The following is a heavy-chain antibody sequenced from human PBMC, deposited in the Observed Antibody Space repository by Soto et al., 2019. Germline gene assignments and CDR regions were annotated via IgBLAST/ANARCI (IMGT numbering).Heavy chain of an antibody. Sequence: PGGSLRLSCAASGFTFSSYGMHWVRQAPGKGLEWVAVISYDGSNKHYADSVKGRFTISRDNSKNTLYLQMNSLRAEDTAVYYCAKGGPEPIDAFDIWGQGTMVTVSS. CDR2: ISYDGSNK. D-gene: IGHD2-15*01. V-gene: IGHV3-30*18. J-gene: IGHJ3*02. CDR1: GFTFSSYG. CDR3: AKGGPEPIDAFDI.